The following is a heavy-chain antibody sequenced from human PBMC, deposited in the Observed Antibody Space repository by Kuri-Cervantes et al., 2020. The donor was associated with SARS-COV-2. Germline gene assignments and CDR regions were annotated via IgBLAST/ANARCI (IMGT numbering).Heavy chain of an antibody. J-gene: IGHJ6*02. CDR2: ISGSGGST. V-gene: IGHV3-23*01. D-gene: IGHD3-10*01. Sequence: LSLTCAASGFTFSSYAMSWVRQAPGKGLEWVSAISGSGGSTYYADSVKGRFTISRDNSKNTLYLQMNGLRAEDTAVYYCAKGISWFGELNIGVPYYYGMDVWGQGTTVTVSS. CDR3: AKGISWFGELNIGVPYYYGMDV. CDR1: GFTFSSYA.